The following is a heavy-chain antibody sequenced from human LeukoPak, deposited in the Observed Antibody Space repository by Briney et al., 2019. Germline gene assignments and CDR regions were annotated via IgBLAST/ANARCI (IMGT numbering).Heavy chain of an antibody. V-gene: IGHV1-2*02. CDR1: GGTFSSYA. CDR3: ARELAVADHYYYYGMDV. J-gene: IGHJ6*02. D-gene: IGHD6-19*01. CDR2: INPNSGGT. Sequence: ASVKVSCKASGGTFSSYAISWVRQAPGQGLEWMGWINPNSGGTNYAQKFQGRVTMTRDTSISTAYMELSRLRSDDTAVYYCARELAVADHYYYYGMDVWGQGTTVTVSS.